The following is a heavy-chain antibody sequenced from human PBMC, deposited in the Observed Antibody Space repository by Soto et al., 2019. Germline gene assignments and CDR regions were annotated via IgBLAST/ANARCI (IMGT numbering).Heavy chain of an antibody. V-gene: IGHV2-5*02. CDR3: AHTTMIVVDPRGAFDI. Sequence: QITLKESGPPLVKPTQTLTLTCTFSGFSLSTSGVGVGWIRQPPGKALEWLALIYWDDDKRYSPSLKSRLTITKDTSKNQVVLTMTNMDPVDTATYYCAHTTMIVVDPRGAFDIWGQGTMVTVSS. CDR1: GFSLSTSGVG. CDR2: IYWDDDK. J-gene: IGHJ3*02. D-gene: IGHD3-22*01.